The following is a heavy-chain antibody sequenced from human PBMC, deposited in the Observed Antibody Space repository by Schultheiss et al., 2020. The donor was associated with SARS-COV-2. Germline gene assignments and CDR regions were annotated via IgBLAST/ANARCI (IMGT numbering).Heavy chain of an antibody. CDR2: ISGSGGST. Sequence: GGSLRLSCAASGFTFSSYAMSWIRQAPGKGLEWVSAISGSGGSTYYADSVKGRFTISRDNANNTLYLQMNSLRAEDTAIYYCAKVATVYYFHYWGRGTLVTVSS. J-gene: IGHJ4*02. D-gene: IGHD1-14*01. V-gene: IGHV3-23*01. CDR1: GFTFSSYA. CDR3: AKVATVYYFHY.